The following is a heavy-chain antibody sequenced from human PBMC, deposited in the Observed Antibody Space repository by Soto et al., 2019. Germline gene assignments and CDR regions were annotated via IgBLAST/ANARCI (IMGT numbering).Heavy chain of an antibody. Sequence: QVQLVQSGAEVKKPGSSVKVSCKASGGTFSSYAISWVRQAPGQGLEWMGGIIPIFGTANYAQKFQGRVTITADKSTSTAYMELSSLRSEDTAVYYCARVEARRDGYNLYYYYGMDVWGQGTTVTVSS. V-gene: IGHV1-69*06. J-gene: IGHJ6*02. D-gene: IGHD5-12*01. CDR2: IIPIFGTA. CDR3: ARVEARRDGYNLYYYYGMDV. CDR1: GGTFSSYA.